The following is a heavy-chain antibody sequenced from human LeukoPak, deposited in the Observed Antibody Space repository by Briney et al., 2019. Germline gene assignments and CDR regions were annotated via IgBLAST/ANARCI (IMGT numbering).Heavy chain of an antibody. CDR2: IIPIFGTA. CDR3: ARGYDSSGFAFDI. CDR1: GGTFSSYA. Sequence: ASVKVSCKASGGTFSSYAISWVRQAPGQGLEWMGRIIPIFGTANYAQKFQGRVTITADKSTSTAYMELSSLRSEDTAVYYCARGYDSSGFAFDIWGQGTMVTVSS. D-gene: IGHD3-22*01. V-gene: IGHV1-69*06. J-gene: IGHJ3*02.